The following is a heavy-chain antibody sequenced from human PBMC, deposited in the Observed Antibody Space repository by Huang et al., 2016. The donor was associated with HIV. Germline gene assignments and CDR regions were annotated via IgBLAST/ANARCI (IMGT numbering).Heavy chain of an antibody. V-gene: IGHV1-69*13. Sequence: QVQLLQSGAEVKKPGSSVKVSCKASGGPFRSYSIAWVRQAPGQGLEWEASHRPVFDTPNYAKRLQGRGRGTAEESTSTVYMEWRDLRPDDTAVYFWARGSLEYSVSSSLDYWGQGTHVTVSS. CDR2: HRPVFDTP. J-gene: IGHJ4*02. D-gene: IGHD4-4*01. CDR3: ARGSLEYSVSSSLDY. CDR1: GGPFRSYS.